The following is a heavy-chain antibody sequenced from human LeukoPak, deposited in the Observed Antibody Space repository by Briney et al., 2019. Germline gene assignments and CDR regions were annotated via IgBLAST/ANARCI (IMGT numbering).Heavy chain of an antibody. Sequence: GGSLRLSCAASGFTFSSYWMHWVRQAPGKGLVWVSRINSDGSSTSYADSVKGRFTISRDNAKNTLYLQMNSLRAEDTAVYYCARHYYDSSGYLDYWGQGTLVTVSS. D-gene: IGHD3-22*01. CDR2: INSDGSST. CDR3: ARHYYDSSGYLDY. J-gene: IGHJ4*02. CDR1: GFTFSSYW. V-gene: IGHV3-74*01.